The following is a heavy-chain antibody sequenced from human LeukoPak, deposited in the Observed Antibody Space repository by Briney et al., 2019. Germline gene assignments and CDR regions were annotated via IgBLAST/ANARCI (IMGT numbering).Heavy chain of an antibody. J-gene: IGHJ4*02. CDR3: GRGIAAAGPGDY. CDR2: INHRGST. Sequence: PSETLSVTRAVYGGSFCGYYWSGMRQPPGKGREWIGEINHRGSTNHNPSLKSRATISVDTSKNQFSLKLSCVTAADTAVYYCGRGIAAAGPGDYWGQGTLVTVSS. CDR1: GGSFCGYY. V-gene: IGHV4-34*04. D-gene: IGHD6-13*01.